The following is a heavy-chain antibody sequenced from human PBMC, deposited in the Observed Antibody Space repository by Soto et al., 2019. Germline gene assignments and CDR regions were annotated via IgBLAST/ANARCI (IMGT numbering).Heavy chain of an antibody. J-gene: IGHJ4*02. D-gene: IGHD6-6*01. V-gene: IGHV1-3*01. CDR3: ARDGTGIAAREFDY. Sequence: ASVKVSCKASGYTFTSYAMHWVRQAPGQRLEWMGWINAGNGNTKYSQKFQGRVTITRDKSASTAYMELSSLRSEDTAVYYCARDGTGIAAREFDYWGQGTLVTVSS. CDR1: GYTFTSYA. CDR2: INAGNGNT.